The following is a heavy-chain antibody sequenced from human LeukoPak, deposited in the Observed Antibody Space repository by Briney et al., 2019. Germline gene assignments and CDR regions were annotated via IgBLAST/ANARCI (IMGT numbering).Heavy chain of an antibody. CDR1: GFTFGDYA. V-gene: IGHV3-49*03. J-gene: IGHJ4*02. CDR3: TRANYYDSSGYYEPPDY. Sequence: PGGSLRLSCTASGFTFGDYAMSWFRQAPGKGLEWVGFIRSKAYGGTTEYAASVKGRFTISRDDSKGIAYLQMNSLKTEDTAVYYCTRANYYDSSGYYEPPDYWGQGTLVTVSS. D-gene: IGHD3-22*01. CDR2: IRSKAYGGTT.